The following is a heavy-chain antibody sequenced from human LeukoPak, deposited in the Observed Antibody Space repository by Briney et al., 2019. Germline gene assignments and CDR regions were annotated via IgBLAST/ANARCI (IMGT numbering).Heavy chain of an antibody. Sequence: GGSLRLSCAASGYSAMTWVRQAPGKGLDWVSIITDNGGHTFYADSARGRFTISRYESKNTLYLQMNSLRADDTAVYYCATVGGSCSSPNCYAYFDRWGRGTLVTVSS. CDR3: ATVGGSCSSPNCYAYFDR. V-gene: IGHV3-23*01. J-gene: IGHJ4*02. D-gene: IGHD2-2*01. CDR1: GYSA. CDR2: ITDNGGHT.